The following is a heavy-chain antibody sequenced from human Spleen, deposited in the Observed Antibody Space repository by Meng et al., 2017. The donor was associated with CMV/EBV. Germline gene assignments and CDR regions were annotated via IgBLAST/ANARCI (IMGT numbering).Heavy chain of an antibody. D-gene: IGHD2-2*02. J-gene: IGHJ4*02. CDR3: AREGELGYCSSTSCYTSGNDY. CDR2: ISYDGSNK. CDR1: GFTFSSYA. V-gene: IGHV3-30-3*01. Sequence: GGSLRLSCAASGFTFSSYAMHWVRQAPGKGLEWVAVISYDGSNKYYADSVKGRFTISRDNSKNTLYLQMNSLRAEGTAVYYCAREGELGYCSSTSCYTSGNDYWGQGTLVTVSS.